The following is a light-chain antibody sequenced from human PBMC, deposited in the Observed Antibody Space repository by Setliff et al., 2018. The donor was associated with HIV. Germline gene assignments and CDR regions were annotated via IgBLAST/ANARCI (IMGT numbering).Light chain of an antibody. CDR3: CSYAGSSTLV. Sequence: SALTQPPSASGTPGQRVTISCSGDSFNIEVNTVNWYQQLPGTAPKLLMHSNNRRPSGVPDRFSGSKSGTSASLAISGLQSEDEADYYCCSYAGSSTLVFGGGTKVTVL. CDR1: SFNIEVNT. CDR2: SNN. V-gene: IGLV1-44*01. J-gene: IGLJ2*01.